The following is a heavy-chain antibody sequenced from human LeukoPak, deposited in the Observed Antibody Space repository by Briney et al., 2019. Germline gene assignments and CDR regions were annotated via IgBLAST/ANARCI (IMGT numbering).Heavy chain of an antibody. CDR1: GLSFRSAW. V-gene: IGHV3-23*01. Sequence: GGSLRLSCGASGLSFRSAWMSWVRQAPGKGLEWVSAISGGGDSTYYADSVKGRFTISRDNSKNTLYLQMNSLRAEDTAIYYCAKDRARGGATDFDYWGQGTLVTVSS. CDR2: ISGGGDST. CDR3: AKDRARGGATDFDY. D-gene: IGHD1-26*01. J-gene: IGHJ4*02.